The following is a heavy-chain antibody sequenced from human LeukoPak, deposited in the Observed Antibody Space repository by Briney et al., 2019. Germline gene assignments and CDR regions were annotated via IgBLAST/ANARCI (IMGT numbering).Heavy chain of an antibody. CDR3: ASGPYDSSGYQRGHAFDI. CDR1: GFTFSSYG. D-gene: IGHD3-22*01. CDR2: IWYDGSNK. J-gene: IGHJ3*02. V-gene: IGHV3-33*01. Sequence: GGPLRLSCAASGFTFSSYGMHWVRQAPGKGLEWVAVIWYDGSNKYYADSVKGRFTISRDNSKNTLYLQMNSLRAEDTAVYYCASGPYDSSGYQRGHAFDIWGQGTMVTVSS.